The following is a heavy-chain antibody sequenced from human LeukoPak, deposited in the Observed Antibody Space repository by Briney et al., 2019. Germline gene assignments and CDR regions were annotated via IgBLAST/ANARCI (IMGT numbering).Heavy chain of an antibody. CDR1: EFTFEDYA. CDR2: TSGSGGST. Sequence: GGSLSLSCAASEFTFEDYAMHWARQAAGKGLEWVSGTSGSGGSTYYADSVKGRFTISRDNSKNTLYLQMNSLRAEDTAVYYCAKDGDRFGDYDYWGQGTLVTVSS. D-gene: IGHD3-10*01. J-gene: IGHJ4*02. CDR3: AKDGDRFGDYDY. V-gene: IGHV3-23*01.